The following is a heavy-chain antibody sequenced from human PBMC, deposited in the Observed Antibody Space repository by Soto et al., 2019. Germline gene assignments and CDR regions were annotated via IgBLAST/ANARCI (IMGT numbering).Heavy chain of an antibody. D-gene: IGHD6-13*01. V-gene: IGHV3-49*03. CDR2: IRSKAYGGTT. Sequence: EVQLVESGGGLVQPGRSLRLSCTASGFTFGDYAMSWFRQAPGKGLEWVGFIRSKAYGGTTEYAASVKGRFTISRDDSKSIAYLQMNSLKTEDTAVYYCTRPVHPLGIAAAGSDYWGQGTLVTVSS. J-gene: IGHJ4*02. CDR1: GFTFGDYA. CDR3: TRPVHPLGIAAAGSDY.